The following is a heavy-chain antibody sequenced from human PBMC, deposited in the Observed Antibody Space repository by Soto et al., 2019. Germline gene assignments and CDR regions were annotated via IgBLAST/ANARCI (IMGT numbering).Heavy chain of an antibody. J-gene: IGHJ6*02. CDR3: ARAAKTYASGSYDYDGMDV. D-gene: IGHD3-10*01. V-gene: IGHV4-4*02. Sequence: QVQLQESGPGLVKPSGTLSITCAVSGGSLTTSNWWTWVRQAPGKGLEWIGEMYHRGRTNYNPSRESLVTISVDKSKTPFDLRRSSVTAADTAVYYCARAAKTYASGSYDYDGMDVGVQGTTVTVSS. CDR2: MYHRGRT. CDR1: GGSLTTSNW.